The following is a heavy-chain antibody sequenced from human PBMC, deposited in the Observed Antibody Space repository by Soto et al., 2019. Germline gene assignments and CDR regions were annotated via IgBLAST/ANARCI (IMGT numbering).Heavy chain of an antibody. Sequence: QVQLVQSGAEVKKPGASVKVSCKASGYTFTSYGISWVRQAPGQGLEWMGWISAYNGNTNYAQKLQGRVTMTTDTSTSSAYMELRSLRSDDTAVYYCASYIAAAAHYFDGMDVWGQGTTVTVSS. V-gene: IGHV1-18*01. J-gene: IGHJ6*02. CDR2: ISAYNGNT. D-gene: IGHD6-13*01. CDR3: ASYIAAAAHYFDGMDV. CDR1: GYTFTSYG.